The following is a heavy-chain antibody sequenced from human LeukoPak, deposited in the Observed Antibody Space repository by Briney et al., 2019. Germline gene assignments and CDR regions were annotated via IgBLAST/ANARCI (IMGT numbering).Heavy chain of an antibody. V-gene: IGHV3-30-3*01. Sequence: GRSLRLSCAASGFTFSSYAMHWVRQAPGKGLEWVAVISYDGSNKYYADSVKGRFTTSRDNSKNTLYLQMNSLRAEDTAVYYCARGLNYYGDYQLPDYWGQGTLVTVSS. D-gene: IGHD4-17*01. CDR3: ARGLNYYGDYQLPDY. CDR1: GFTFSSYA. J-gene: IGHJ4*02. CDR2: ISYDGSNK.